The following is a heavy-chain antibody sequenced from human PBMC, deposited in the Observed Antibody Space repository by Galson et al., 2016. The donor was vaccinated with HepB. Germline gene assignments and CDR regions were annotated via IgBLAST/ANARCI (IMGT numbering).Heavy chain of an antibody. V-gene: IGHV1-3*01. CDR3: ARDPGGSYYYGPGPAYYFDS. CDR2: INAGNGDT. J-gene: IGHJ4*02. Sequence: SVKVSCKASGYAFISYTLHWMRQAPGQRLEWVGWINAGNGDTRYSQRFQDRVTTSRDIAAGTAYMEVSSLRSEDTAVYYCARDPGGSYYYGPGPAYYFDSWGQGTLVAVSS. CDR1: GYAFISYT. D-gene: IGHD3-10*01.